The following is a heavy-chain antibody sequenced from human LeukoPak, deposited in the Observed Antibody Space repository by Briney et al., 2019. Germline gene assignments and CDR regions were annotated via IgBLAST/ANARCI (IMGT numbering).Heavy chain of an antibody. CDR3: ARVLRRCSGSSCHRTSKGYGAFDI. CDR1: GVSFSGYY. Sequence: SETLSLTCAVYGVSFSGYYWRWIRQPPGKGLEWIGEINRSGSTNYNPSLKSRVTISVDTTKNQFSLKLSSVTAADTAVYYCARVLRRCSGSSCHRTSKGYGAFDIWGQGTMVTVSS. CDR2: INRSGST. D-gene: IGHD2-15*01. J-gene: IGHJ3*02. V-gene: IGHV4-34*01.